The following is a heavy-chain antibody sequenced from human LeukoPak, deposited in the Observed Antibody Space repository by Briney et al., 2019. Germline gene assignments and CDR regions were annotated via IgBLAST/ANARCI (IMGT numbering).Heavy chain of an antibody. J-gene: IGHJ4*02. CDR3: ARDSMVGGEWFGELLGY. CDR1: GYTFTSYA. Sequence: GRSLRLSCAASGYTFTSYAMHWVRQAPGQRLEWMGWINAGNGNTKYSQKFQGRVTITRDTSASTAYMELSSLRSEDTAVYYCARDSMVGGEWFGELLGYWGQGTLVTVSS. D-gene: IGHD3-10*01. V-gene: IGHV1-3*01. CDR2: INAGNGNT.